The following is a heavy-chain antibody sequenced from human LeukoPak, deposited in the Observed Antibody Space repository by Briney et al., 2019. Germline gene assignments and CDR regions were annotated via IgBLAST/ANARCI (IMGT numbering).Heavy chain of an antibody. CDR2: IYYSGRT. D-gene: IGHD2-21*02. CDR1: GGSISTYY. Sequence: PSETLSLTCTVSGGSISTYYWNWLRQPPGKGLEWIGYIYYSGRTNYNPSLRSRVTMSIDASNNQFSLKRTSVTAADTAVYYCARIGDTLYWHFDRWGRGTPVPVSS. V-gene: IGHV4-59*01. CDR3: ARIGDTLYWHFDR. J-gene: IGHJ2*01.